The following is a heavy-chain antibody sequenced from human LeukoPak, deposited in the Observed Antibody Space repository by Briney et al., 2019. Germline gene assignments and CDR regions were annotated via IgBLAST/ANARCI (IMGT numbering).Heavy chain of an antibody. Sequence: PSETLSLTCTVSGGSISSYYWSWIRQPAGKGLEWIGRIYTSGSTNYNPSLKSRATMSVDTSKNQFSLKLSSVTAADTAVYYCAREAGVGHVVVVTASFDYWGQGTLVTVSS. CDR2: IYTSGST. CDR1: GGSISSYY. V-gene: IGHV4-4*07. D-gene: IGHD2-21*02. J-gene: IGHJ4*02. CDR3: AREAGVGHVVVVTASFDY.